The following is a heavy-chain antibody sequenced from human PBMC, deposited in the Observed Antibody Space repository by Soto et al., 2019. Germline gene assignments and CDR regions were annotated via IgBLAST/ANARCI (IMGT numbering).Heavy chain of an antibody. J-gene: IGHJ1*01. V-gene: IGHV4-39*01. CDR2: IYFSGST. D-gene: IGHD6-13*01. Sequence: SETLSLTCTVSGGSIISGDYYWVLIRQPPGKGLEWIGTIYFSGSTYYNPSLKSRVTMSVDTSKNQFSLKLSSVTAADTAVYYCARHWGRGAAGTCYNWGQGTLVTVSS. CDR3: ARHWGRGAAGTCYN. CDR1: GGSIISGDYY.